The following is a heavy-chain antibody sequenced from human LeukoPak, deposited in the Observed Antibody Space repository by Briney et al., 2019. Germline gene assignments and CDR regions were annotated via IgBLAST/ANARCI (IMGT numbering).Heavy chain of an antibody. Sequence: GGSLRLSCAASAFTFSNYWMHWVRQGPGKGLVWVSRIYIDGSSTDYADSVKGRFTISRDNAKTSLYLQMNSLRVEDTATYYCASDLNHDSGGWGQGTLVTVSS. D-gene: IGHD3-22*01. V-gene: IGHV3-74*01. CDR2: IYIDGSST. J-gene: IGHJ4*02. CDR3: ASDLNHDSGG. CDR1: AFTFSNYW.